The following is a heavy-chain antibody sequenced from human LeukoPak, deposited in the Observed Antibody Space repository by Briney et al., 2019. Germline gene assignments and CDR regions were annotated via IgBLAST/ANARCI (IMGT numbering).Heavy chain of an antibody. Sequence: QAGGSLRLSCAASGFTVSSNYMNWVRHAPGKGLDWVSVIYSGGSTNYADSVKGRFTISRDNSKNTPYLQMNSLRAEDTAVYYCIYGYTLDFWGQGTLVTVSS. CDR3: IYGYTLDF. J-gene: IGHJ4*02. CDR2: IYSGGST. CDR1: GFTVSSNY. D-gene: IGHD5-18*01. V-gene: IGHV3-53*01.